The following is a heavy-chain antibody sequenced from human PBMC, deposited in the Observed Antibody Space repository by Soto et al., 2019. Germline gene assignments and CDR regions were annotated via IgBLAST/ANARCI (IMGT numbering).Heavy chain of an antibody. CDR1: GYTFTSYG. Sequence: ASVKVSCKASGYTFTSYGISWVRQAPGQGLEWMGWISAYNGNTNYAQKLQGRVTMTTDTSTSTAYMELRSLRSEDTAVYYCARAGIAAPSAYYYYCGMDVWGQGTTVTV. CDR3: ARAGIAAPSAYYYYCGMDV. V-gene: IGHV1-18*01. J-gene: IGHJ6*02. CDR2: ISAYNGNT. D-gene: IGHD6-13*01.